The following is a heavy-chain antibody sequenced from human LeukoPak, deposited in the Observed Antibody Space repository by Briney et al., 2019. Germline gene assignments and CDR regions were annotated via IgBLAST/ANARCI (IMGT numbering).Heavy chain of an antibody. J-gene: IGHJ4*02. V-gene: IGHV4-34*01. D-gene: IGHD3-22*01. Sequence: SETLSLTCAVYGGPFSGYYWSWIRQPPGKGLEWIGEINHSGSTDYNPSLKSRVTISIDTSKNQFSLKLNSVTAADTAVYYCASRGYYGSSGYYYFDNWGQGTLVTVSS. CDR2: INHSGST. CDR3: ASRGYYGSSGYYYFDN. CDR1: GGPFSGYY.